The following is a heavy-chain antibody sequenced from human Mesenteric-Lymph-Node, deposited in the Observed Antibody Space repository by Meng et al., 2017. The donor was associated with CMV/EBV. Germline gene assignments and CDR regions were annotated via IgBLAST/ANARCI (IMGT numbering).Heavy chain of an antibody. CDR3: AKAIAVAGTGFDY. CDR2: INPSGGST. CDR1: GYTFTSYY. J-gene: IGHJ4*02. Sequence: KASGYTFTSYYMHWVRQAPGQWLEWMGIINPSGGSTSYAQKFQGRVTMTRDTSTSTVYMELSSLRSEDTAVYYCAKAIAVAGTGFDYWGQGTLVTVSS. V-gene: IGHV1-46*01. D-gene: IGHD6-19*01.